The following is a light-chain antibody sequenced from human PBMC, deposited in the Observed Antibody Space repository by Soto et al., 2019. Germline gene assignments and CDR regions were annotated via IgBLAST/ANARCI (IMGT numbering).Light chain of an antibody. CDR2: DVS. V-gene: IGLV2-14*01. J-gene: IGLJ1*01. CDR3: CSYTTSNTRQIV. CDR1: SSDVCGYNY. Sequence: QSVLTQPASVSGSPGQSITISCTGTSSDVCGYNYVSWYQQHPGKAPKFMIYDVSNRPSGASNRFSGSKSGNTASLTISGLQAEDEADYYCCSYTTSNTRQIVFGTGTKVTVL.